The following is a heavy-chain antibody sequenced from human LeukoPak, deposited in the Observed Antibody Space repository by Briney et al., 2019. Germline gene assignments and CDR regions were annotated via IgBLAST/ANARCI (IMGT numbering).Heavy chain of an antibody. J-gene: IGHJ5*02. CDR2: IRYDGSNK. CDR1: GFTFSSYG. CDR3: AKGAHPLDIVVVPAVTP. D-gene: IGHD2-2*03. Sequence: PGGSLRLSCAASGFTFSSYGMHWVRQPPGKGLEWVAFIRYDGSNKYYADSVKGRFTISRDTSKNTLYLQMNSLRAEDTAVYYCAKGAHPLDIVVVPAVTPWGQGTLVTVSS. V-gene: IGHV3-30*02.